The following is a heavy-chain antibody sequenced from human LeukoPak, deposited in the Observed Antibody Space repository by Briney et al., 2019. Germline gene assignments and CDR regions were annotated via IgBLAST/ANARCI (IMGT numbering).Heavy chain of an antibody. CDR2: IYYSGST. Sequence: SETLSLTCTVSNGSIDSTSYYWGWIRQPPGKGLEWIGNIYYSGSTYYNPSLKSRVTTSMDTSKNQFSLKLTSVTAADTAVYYCASIGVYYGSGVSPYYFDYWGQGTLVTVSS. J-gene: IGHJ4*02. V-gene: IGHV4-39*07. CDR3: ASIGVYYGSGVSPYYFDY. D-gene: IGHD3-10*01. CDR1: NGSIDSTSYY.